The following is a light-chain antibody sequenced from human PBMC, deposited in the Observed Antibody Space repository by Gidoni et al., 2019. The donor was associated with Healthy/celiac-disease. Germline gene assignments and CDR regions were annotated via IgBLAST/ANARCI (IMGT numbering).Light chain of an antibody. J-gene: IGKJ3*01. CDR3: QQYGSSSVT. CDR1: QSVSSSY. CDR2: GAS. Sequence: EIVLTQSPGTLSLSPGERATLSCRASQSVSSSYLAWYQQKPGQAPRLLIYGASSRATGIPDRFSGSGSGTDFTLTISRLEPEDFAVYYCQQYGSSSVTFXPXTKVDIK. V-gene: IGKV3-20*01.